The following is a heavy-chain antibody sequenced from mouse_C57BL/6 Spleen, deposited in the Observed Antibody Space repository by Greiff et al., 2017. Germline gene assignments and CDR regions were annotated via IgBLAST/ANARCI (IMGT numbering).Heavy chain of an antibody. J-gene: IGHJ4*01. CDR3: TRGTAVADYAMDY. V-gene: IGHV1-15*01. CDR2: IDPETGGT. D-gene: IGHD1-1*01. CDR1: GYTFPDYE. Sequence: QVQLQQSGAELVRPGASVTLSCKASGYTFPDYEMHWVKQTPVHGLEWIGAIDPETGGTDYNQKFKGKVILTADKSSSTAYMELRSLTSEDSAVYYCTRGTAVADYAMDYWGKGTSVTVSS.